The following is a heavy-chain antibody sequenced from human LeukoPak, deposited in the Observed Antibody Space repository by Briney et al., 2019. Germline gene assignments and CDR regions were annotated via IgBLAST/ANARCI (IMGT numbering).Heavy chain of an antibody. CDR1: GGSISSGGYY. CDR2: IYHSGST. Sequence: SETLSLTCTVSGGSISSGGYYWSWIRQPPGKGLEWIGYIYHSGSTYYNPSLKSRVTISVDRSKNQFSLKLSSVTAADTAVYYCARSRSIVVVPAARRCFDYWGQGTLVTVSS. J-gene: IGHJ4*02. V-gene: IGHV4-30-2*01. D-gene: IGHD2-2*01. CDR3: ARSRSIVVVPAARRCFDY.